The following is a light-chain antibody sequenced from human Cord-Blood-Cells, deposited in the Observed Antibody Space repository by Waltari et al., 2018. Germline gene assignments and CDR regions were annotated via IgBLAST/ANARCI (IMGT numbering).Light chain of an antibody. CDR3: QSADSSGTYWV. CDR2: KDS. CDR1: VLPKQY. J-gene: IGLJ3*02. V-gene: IGLV3-25*03. Sequence: SYELTQPPSVSVSPGHTARITCPGDVLPKQYAYCYQQKPGQAPVLVIYKDSERPSGIPERFSGSSSGTTVTLTISGVQAEDEADYYCQSADSSGTYWVFGGGTKLTVL.